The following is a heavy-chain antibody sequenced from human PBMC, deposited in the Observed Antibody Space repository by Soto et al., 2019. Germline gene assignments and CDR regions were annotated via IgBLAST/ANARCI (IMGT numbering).Heavy chain of an antibody. CDR2: IYSGGST. Sequence: PGGSLRLSCAASGFTFDDYGMSWVRQAPGKGLEWVSVIYSGGSTYYADSVKGRFTISRDNSKNTLYLQMNSLRAEDTAVYYCASPPPYSSSWPPYYYGMDVWGQGTTVTVSS. CDR1: GFTFDDYG. D-gene: IGHD6-13*01. V-gene: IGHV3-66*01. CDR3: ASPPPYSSSWPPYYYGMDV. J-gene: IGHJ6*02.